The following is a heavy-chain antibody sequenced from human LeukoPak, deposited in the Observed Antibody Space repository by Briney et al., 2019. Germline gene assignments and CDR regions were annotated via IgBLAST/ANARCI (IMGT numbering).Heavy chain of an antibody. CDR2: ISYDGSGK. J-gene: IGHJ4*02. CDR3: ARGYYYDSSGYLFDY. CDR1: GFTFSSSA. Sequence: GGSLRLSCAASGFTFSSSALHWVRQAPGKGLEWVALISYDGSGKYYADCVKCRFTISRDNSKNTLYLQMNSLRPEDTAVYYCARGYYYDSSGYLFDYWGQGTLVTVPS. D-gene: IGHD3-22*01. V-gene: IGHV3-30*04.